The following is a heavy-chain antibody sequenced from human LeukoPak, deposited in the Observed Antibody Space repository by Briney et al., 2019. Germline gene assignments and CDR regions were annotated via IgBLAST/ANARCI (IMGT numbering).Heavy chain of an antibody. D-gene: IGHD3-22*01. V-gene: IGHV4-30-2*01. J-gene: IGHJ4*02. CDR1: GGSISSGDYH. CDR2: IYHSGST. CDR3: ARATSEWLLLTY. Sequence: RASETLSLTCTVSGGSISSGDYHWSWVRQPPGKGLEWIGYIYHSGSTYYNPSLKSRVTISVDRSKNQFSLKLSSVTAADTAVYYCARATSEWLLLTYWGQGTLVTVSS.